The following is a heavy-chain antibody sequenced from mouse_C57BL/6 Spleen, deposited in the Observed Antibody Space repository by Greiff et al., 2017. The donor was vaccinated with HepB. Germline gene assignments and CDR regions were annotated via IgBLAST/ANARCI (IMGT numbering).Heavy chain of an antibody. D-gene: IGHD4-1*01. V-gene: IGHV5-16*01. CDR1: GFTFSDYY. CDR2: INYDGSST. J-gene: IGHJ3*01. CDR3: AREKLGEFAY. Sequence: EVMLVESEGGLVQPGSSMKLSCTASGFTFSDYYMAWVRQVPEKGLEWVANINYDGSSTYYLDSLKSRFIISRDNAKNILYLQMSSLKSEDTATYYCAREKLGEFAYWGQGTLVTVSA.